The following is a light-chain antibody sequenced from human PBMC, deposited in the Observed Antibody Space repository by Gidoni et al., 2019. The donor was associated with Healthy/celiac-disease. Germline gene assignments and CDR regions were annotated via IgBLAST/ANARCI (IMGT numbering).Light chain of an antibody. CDR1: QSLLHSNGYDY. V-gene: IGKV2-28*01. CDR2: LGS. CDR3: MQALQTPVT. Sequence: DVVMTQSPLSLPVTPREPASISCRSSQSLLHSNGYDYLDWYLQKPGQSPQLLIYLGSNRASGVPDRFSGSGSGTDFTLKISRVEAEDVGIYYCMQALQTPVTFGQGTRLDIK. J-gene: IGKJ5*01.